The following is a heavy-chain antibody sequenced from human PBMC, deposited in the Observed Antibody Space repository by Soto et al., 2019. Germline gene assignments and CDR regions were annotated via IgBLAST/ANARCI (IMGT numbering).Heavy chain of an antibody. D-gene: IGHD3-22*01. Sequence: ASVKVSCKASGYTFTNHGISWVRQAPGQGLEWMGWVSGYNDKTKSAQKFQGRVTMTTDTSTSTAYMELRSLRSEDTAVYYCAREDDYYDSSGSWFDPWGQGTLVTVSS. CDR3: AREDDYYDSSGSWFDP. CDR2: VSGYNDKT. V-gene: IGHV1-18*04. J-gene: IGHJ5*02. CDR1: GYTFTNHG.